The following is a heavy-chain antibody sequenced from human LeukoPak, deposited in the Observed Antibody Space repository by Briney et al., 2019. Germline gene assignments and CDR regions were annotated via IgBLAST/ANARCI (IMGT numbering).Heavy chain of an antibody. D-gene: IGHD6-6*01. CDR1: GYTFTSYA. CDR3: ARDGIGGSSSY. CDR2: INAGNGNT. V-gene: IGHV1-3*01. Sequence: GASVKVSCKASGYTFTSYAMHWVRQAPGQRLEWMGWINAGNGNTKYSQKFQGRVTMTRDTSISTAYMELSRLRSDDTAVYYCARDGIGGSSSYWGQGTLVTVSS. J-gene: IGHJ4*02.